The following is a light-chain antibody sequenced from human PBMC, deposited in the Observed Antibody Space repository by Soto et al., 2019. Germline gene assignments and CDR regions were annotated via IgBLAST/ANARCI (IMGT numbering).Light chain of an antibody. V-gene: IGKV1-8*01. CDR1: QGISSY. CDR2: AAS. J-gene: IGKJ1*01. CDR3: LQHYSYPPT. Sequence: AIRMTQSPSSLSASTGDRVTITCRASQGISSYLAWYQQKPGKAPKLLIYAASTLQSGIPSTFSGSGSGTDFTLTISCRQSEDLETYYCLQHYSYPPTLGQVTKVE.